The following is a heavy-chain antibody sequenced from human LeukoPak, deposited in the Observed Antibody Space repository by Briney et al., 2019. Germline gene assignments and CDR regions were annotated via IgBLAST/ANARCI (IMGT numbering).Heavy chain of an antibody. CDR3: ASLLSGYCSGDNCPFDF. Sequence: GESLKISCMGSGYIFTTYSIGWVRQLPGKGLEWMGIIYPGDSDTKYSPSFQGQVTISADKSINTAYLQWSSLKASDTAIYYCASLLSGYCSGDNCPFDFWGQGTLVTVSS. V-gene: IGHV5-51*01. D-gene: IGHD2-15*01. CDR2: IYPGDSDT. J-gene: IGHJ4*02. CDR1: GYIFTTYS.